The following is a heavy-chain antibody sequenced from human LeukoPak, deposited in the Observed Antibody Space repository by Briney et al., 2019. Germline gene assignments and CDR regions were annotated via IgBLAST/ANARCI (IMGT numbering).Heavy chain of an antibody. Sequence: GGSLRLSCVASGFVFSRYGMHWVRQAPGKGLEWVAIISNDGSETYYVDSVKGRLTISRDNSKNTLSLQMNSLRAEDTALYYCARGALAAGERLKNNWFDPWGQGTLVTVSS. CDR2: ISNDGSET. V-gene: IGHV3-30*03. CDR1: GFVFSRYG. D-gene: IGHD6-13*01. CDR3: ARGALAAGERLKNNWFDP. J-gene: IGHJ5*02.